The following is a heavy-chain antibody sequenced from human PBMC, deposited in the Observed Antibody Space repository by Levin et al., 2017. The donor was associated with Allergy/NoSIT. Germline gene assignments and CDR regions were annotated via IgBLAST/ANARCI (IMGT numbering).Heavy chain of an antibody. J-gene: IGHJ6*03. CDR2: ISGTGGST. Sequence: GESLKISCAASGFTFGSYAMNWVRQSPGKGLEWVSTISGTGGSTFYADSVKGRFSISRDNSKNALYLQMNSLRAEDTAVYYCAKTSVGPYYYYMDVCGRGTTVTVSS. CDR3: AKTSVGPYYYYMDV. V-gene: IGHV3-23*01. CDR1: GFTFGSYA.